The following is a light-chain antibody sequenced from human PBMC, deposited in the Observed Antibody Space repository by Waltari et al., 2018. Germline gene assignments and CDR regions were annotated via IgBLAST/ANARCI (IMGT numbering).Light chain of an antibody. CDR2: EVS. J-gene: IGLJ1*01. CDR3: SSFSSSSIRYV. V-gene: IGLV2-14*01. CDR1: SSDVGGYNR. Sequence: QSALTQPASVSGSPGQSITISCTGTSSDVGGYNRVSWYQQHPGRAPKFMIYEVSNLPSGVSDRFSGSKSGNTASLTISGLQAEDEADYYCSSFSSSSIRYVFGIGTKVTVL.